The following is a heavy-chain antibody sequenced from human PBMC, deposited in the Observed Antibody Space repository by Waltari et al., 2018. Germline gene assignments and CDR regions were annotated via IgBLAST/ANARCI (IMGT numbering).Heavy chain of an antibody. CDR1: GGSFSGSY. V-gene: IGHV4-34*01. D-gene: IGHD2-2*01. Sequence: QVQLQQWGAGLLKPSETLSLTCAVYGGSFSGSYWSWIRQPPGKGLEWIGEINHSGSTNYNPSLKSRVTISVDTSKNQFSLKLSSVTAADTAVYYCARRGYCSSTSCLYYFDYWGQGTLVTVSS. CDR2: INHSGST. J-gene: IGHJ4*02. CDR3: ARRGYCSSTSCLYYFDY.